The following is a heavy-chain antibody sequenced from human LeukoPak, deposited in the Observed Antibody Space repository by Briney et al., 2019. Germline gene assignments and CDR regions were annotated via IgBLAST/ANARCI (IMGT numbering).Heavy chain of an antibody. CDR2: ISTSGSPI. J-gene: IGHJ4*02. CDR1: GFIFSSYS. D-gene: IGHD4-17*01. V-gene: IGHV3-48*04. CDR3: ARDFTTVTTTSFDY. Sequence: RGGSLRLSCTASGFIFSSYSMNWVRQAPGKGLEWLSYISTSGSPIYYADSVRGRFIISRDNAKNSLYLQMNSLRAEDTAVYYCARDFTTVTTTSFDYWGQGTLVTVSS.